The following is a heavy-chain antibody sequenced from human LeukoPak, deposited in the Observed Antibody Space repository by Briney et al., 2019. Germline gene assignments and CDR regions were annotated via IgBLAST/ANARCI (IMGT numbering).Heavy chain of an antibody. CDR3: ARDRGESGDFDY. V-gene: IGHV1-3*03. Sequence: ASVKVSCKASGYTFTNYAMHWVRQAPGQRLEWMGWINAGNGDTKYSQEFQDRVTITRDTSASTAYMELSSLRSEDMAVYYCARDRGESGDFDYWGQGTLVTVSS. J-gene: IGHJ4*02. D-gene: IGHD3-16*01. CDR1: GYTFTNYA. CDR2: INAGNGDT.